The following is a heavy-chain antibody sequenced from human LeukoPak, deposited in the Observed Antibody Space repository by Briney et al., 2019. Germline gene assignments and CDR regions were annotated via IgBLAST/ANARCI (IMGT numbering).Heavy chain of an antibody. Sequence: SETLSLTCTVSGDSISSGGCYWSWIRQHPGKGLEWIGNIYYSGSTYYSPSLKSRVAMSVDTSMNQFSLKLSSVTAADTAVYYCARVLFGNYGMDVWGQGTTVIVSS. CDR3: ARVLFGNYGMDV. D-gene: IGHD3-3*01. V-gene: IGHV4-31*03. CDR2: IYYSGST. CDR1: GDSISSGGCY. J-gene: IGHJ6*02.